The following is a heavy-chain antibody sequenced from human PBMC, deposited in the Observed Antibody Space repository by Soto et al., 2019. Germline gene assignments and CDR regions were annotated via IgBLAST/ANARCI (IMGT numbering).Heavy chain of an antibody. V-gene: IGHV4-59*01. Sequence: SETPLTCSVSGRSMSSNYWSWIRQSPDKGLEWLGYVFYGGTDYNPSLGGRVSMSVETSKSQFSLKLTSVTVADTAVYYCASYRGALYFESWGPGVLVTVSS. CDR2: VFYGGT. CDR1: GRSMSSNY. CDR3: ASYRGALYFES. D-gene: IGHD3-16*01. J-gene: IGHJ4*02.